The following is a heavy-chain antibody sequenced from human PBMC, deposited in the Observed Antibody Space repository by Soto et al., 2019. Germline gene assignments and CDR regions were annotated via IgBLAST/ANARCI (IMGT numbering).Heavy chain of an antibody. CDR1: GCTFSSYT. CDR2: IIPILGIA. Sequence: SVKVSCKASGCTFSSYTISWVRQAPGQGLEWMGRIIPILGIANYAQKFQGRVTITADKSTSTAYMELSSLRSEDTDVYYCARTPRVVVVPAGTYYLDFWGKGTPVTVSS. V-gene: IGHV1-69*02. D-gene: IGHD2-2*01. J-gene: IGHJ6*03. CDR3: ARTPRVVVVPAGTYYLDF.